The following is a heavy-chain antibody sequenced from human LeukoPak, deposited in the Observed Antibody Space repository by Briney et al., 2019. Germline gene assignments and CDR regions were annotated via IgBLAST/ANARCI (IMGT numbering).Heavy chain of an antibody. CDR1: GGTFSSYA. J-gene: IGHJ6*02. D-gene: IGHD3-22*01. CDR2: IIPIFGTA. Sequence: GSSVNVSCTASGGTFSSYAISWVRQAPGQGLEWMGGIIPIFGTANYAQKFQGRVTITADESTSTAYMELSSLRSEDTAVYYCARDPLDTMITPDYYGMDVWGQGTTVTVSS. V-gene: IGHV1-69*01. CDR3: ARDPLDTMITPDYYGMDV.